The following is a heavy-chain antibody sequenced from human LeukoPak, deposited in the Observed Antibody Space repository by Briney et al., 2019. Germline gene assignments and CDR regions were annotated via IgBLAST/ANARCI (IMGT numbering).Heavy chain of an antibody. CDR2: NYYSGST. V-gene: IGHV4-39*07. CDR1: GGSISSSSYY. J-gene: IGHJ4*02. Sequence: PSETLSLTCTVSGGSISSSSYYWGWIRQPPGKGLEWIGSNYYSGSTYYNPSLKSRVTISVDTSKNQFSLKLSSVTAADTAVYYCARDDHRALYFDYWGQGTLVTVSS. CDR3: ARDDHRALYFDY.